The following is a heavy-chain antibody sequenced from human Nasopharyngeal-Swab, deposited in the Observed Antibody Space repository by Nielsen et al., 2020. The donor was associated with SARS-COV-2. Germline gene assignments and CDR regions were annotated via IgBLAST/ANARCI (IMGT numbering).Heavy chain of an antibody. D-gene: IGHD6-13*01. CDR2: IIPILGIA. CDR3: ARSRKAAAGVFDY. Sequence: SVKVSCKASGGTFSSYAISWVRQAPGQGLEWMGRIIPILGIANYAQKFQGRVTITADKSTSTAYMELSSLRSDDTAVYYCARSRKAAAGVFDYWGQGTLVTVSS. J-gene: IGHJ4*02. CDR1: GGTFSSYA. V-gene: IGHV1-69*04.